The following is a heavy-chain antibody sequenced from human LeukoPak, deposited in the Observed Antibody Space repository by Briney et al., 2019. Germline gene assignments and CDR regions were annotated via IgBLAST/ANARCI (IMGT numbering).Heavy chain of an antibody. CDR3: ASRIWFGELSTFDY. D-gene: IGHD3-10*01. V-gene: IGHV4-39*01. J-gene: IGHJ4*02. CDR1: GGSISSSSYY. Sequence: SETLSLTCTVSGGSISSSSYYWGWIRQLPGEGLEWIGSIYYSGSTYYNPSLKSRVTISVDTSKNQFSLKLSSVTAADTAVYYCASRIWFGELSTFDYWGQGTLVTVSS. CDR2: IYYSGST.